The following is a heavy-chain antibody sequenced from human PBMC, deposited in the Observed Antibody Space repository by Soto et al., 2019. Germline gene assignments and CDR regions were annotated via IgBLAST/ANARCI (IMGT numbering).Heavy chain of an antibody. CDR1: GFTFSNAW. Sequence: EVHLVESGGGLVKPGGSLRLSCAASGFTFSNAWINWVRQTPGKGLEWVGRVKSKTDGGKTDFAAPVKGRFAISRDDSKQMVYLEINSLKTEDTAIYYCTTDSYITSIIVRFDYWGHGTLVTVSS. CDR3: TTDSYITSIIVRFDY. D-gene: IGHD3-22*01. CDR2: VKSKTDGGKT. J-gene: IGHJ4*01. V-gene: IGHV3-15*07.